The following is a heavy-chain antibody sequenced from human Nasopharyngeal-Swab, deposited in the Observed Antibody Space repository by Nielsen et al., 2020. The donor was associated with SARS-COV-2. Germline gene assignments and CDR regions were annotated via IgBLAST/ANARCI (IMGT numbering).Heavy chain of an antibody. CDR2: ISWNSGSI. J-gene: IGHJ6*02. Sequence: SLKISCAASGFTFDDYAMHWVRQAPGKGLEWVSGISWNSGSIGHADSVKGRFTISRDNAKNSLYLQMNSLRAEDTALYYCATLGGYSGYDSEYGMDVWGQGTTVTVSS. V-gene: IGHV3-9*01. CDR1: GFTFDDYA. CDR3: ATLGGYSGYDSEYGMDV. D-gene: IGHD5-12*01.